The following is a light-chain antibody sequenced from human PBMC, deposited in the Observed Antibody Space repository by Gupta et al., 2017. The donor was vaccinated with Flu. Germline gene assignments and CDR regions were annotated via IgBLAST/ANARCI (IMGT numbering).Light chain of an antibody. J-gene: IGKJ4*01. CDR1: QNITSW. CDR3: QQYNFYPPT. Sequence: PSSLSASVGDRVTITCRASQNITSWLAWYQQKPDEAPKDLIFSASRLQYGVPSRFSGSGSGTDFTLTINNRQPEDFATYYCQQYNFYPPTFGGGTRVEIK. V-gene: IGKV1D-16*01. CDR2: SAS.